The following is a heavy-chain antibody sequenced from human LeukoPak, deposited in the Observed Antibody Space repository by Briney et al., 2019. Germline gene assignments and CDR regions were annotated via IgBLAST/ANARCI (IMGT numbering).Heavy chain of an antibody. CDR3: ARAGFGCDY. CDR1: GYAFTGYY. J-gene: IGHJ4*02. CDR2: INPNGGGT. D-gene: IGHD6-19*01. Sequence: ASVKVSCKASGYAFTGYYMHWVRQAPGQGLEWMGWINPNGGGTNYAQKFQGRVTMTRDTSISTAYMELSSLRSDDAAVYYCARAGFGCDYWGQGTLVTVSS. V-gene: IGHV1-2*02.